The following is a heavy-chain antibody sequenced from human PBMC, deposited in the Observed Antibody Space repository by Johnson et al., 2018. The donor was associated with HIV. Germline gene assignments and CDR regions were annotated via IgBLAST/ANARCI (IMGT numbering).Heavy chain of an antibody. J-gene: IGHJ3*02. CDR2: IRYDGSNN. CDR1: GFSFTTI. Sequence: VQLVESGGGLVQPGGSLRLSCVVSGFSFTTIMTWLRPAPGKGLEWVTFIRYDGSNNYYADSVKGRFNISRDDSKNTLYLQMNSLRAEDTAIYYCAKDAYTYGPDAFDIWGQGTMVSVSS. V-gene: IGHV3-30*02. D-gene: IGHD5-18*01. CDR3: AKDAYTYGPDAFDI.